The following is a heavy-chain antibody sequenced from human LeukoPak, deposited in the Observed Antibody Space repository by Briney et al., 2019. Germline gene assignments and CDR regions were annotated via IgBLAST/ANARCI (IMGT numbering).Heavy chain of an antibody. CDR2: ISSSSSYI. J-gene: IGHJ6*02. D-gene: IGHD3-3*01. CDR3: ARDLPDLVQRFLERTYYYYGMDV. CDR1: GFTFSSYS. Sequence: GGSLRLSCAASGFTFSSYSMNWVRQAPGNGLEWVSSISSSSSYIYYADSVKGRFTISRANVKNSLYLQMNSLRAEDTAVYYCARDLPDLVQRFLERTYYYYGMDVWGQGTTVTVSS. V-gene: IGHV3-21*01.